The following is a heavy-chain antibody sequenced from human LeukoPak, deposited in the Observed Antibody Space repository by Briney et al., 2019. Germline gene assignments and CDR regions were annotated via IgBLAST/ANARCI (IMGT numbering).Heavy chain of an antibody. Sequence: GASVKVSCKASGYTFTSYDINWVRQATGQGLEWMGWMNPNSGNTGYAQKFQGRVTMTRNTSISTAYMELSSLRSEDTAVYYCARGPPVLYCSSTSCKKFDYWGQGTLVTVSS. V-gene: IGHV1-8*01. D-gene: IGHD2-2*01. CDR1: GYTFTSYD. CDR3: ARGPPVLYCSSTSCKKFDY. J-gene: IGHJ4*02. CDR2: MNPNSGNT.